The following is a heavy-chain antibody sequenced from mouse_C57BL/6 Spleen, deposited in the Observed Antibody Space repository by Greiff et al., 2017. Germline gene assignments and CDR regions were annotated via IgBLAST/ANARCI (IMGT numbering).Heavy chain of an antibody. D-gene: IGHD2-4*01. V-gene: IGHV5-4*01. CDR1: GFTFSSYA. CDR3: ASIYYDYFAY. J-gene: IGHJ3*01. CDR2: ISDGGSYT. Sequence: EVQLVGSGGGLVKPGGSLKLSCAASGFTFSSYAMSWVRQTPEKRLEWVATISDGGSYTYYPDNVKGRFTISRDNAKNNLYLQMSHLKSEDTAMYYCASIYYDYFAYWGQGTLVTVSA.